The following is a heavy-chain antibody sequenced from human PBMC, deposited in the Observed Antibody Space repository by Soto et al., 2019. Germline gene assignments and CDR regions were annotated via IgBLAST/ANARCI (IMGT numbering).Heavy chain of an antibody. Sequence: SLRISCPGAGYSVVSYSIGQARYRTKKDREWMGIIYPADSDTRDSPSFQGHVTISDDKSTRTAYLEWSSLKASDTATYYCVRRGGASSGWHYSSYMDVWGKGTAVTVSS. V-gene: IGHV5-51*01. CDR2: IYPADSDT. D-gene: IGHD6-19*01. J-gene: IGHJ6*03. CDR1: GYSVVSYS. CDR3: VRRGGASSGWHYSSYMDV.